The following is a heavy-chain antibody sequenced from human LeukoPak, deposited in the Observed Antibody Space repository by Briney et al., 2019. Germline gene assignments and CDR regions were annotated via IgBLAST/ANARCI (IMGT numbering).Heavy chain of an antibody. V-gene: IGHV4-59*12. Sequence: SETLSLTCSVSGGSISSYYWSWIRQSPGKGLEWIGHIYYSGSTNYNPSLKSRVTISVDTSKNQFSLKLSSVTAADTAVYYCARDPGEYQLLEARYYYYGMDVWGQGTTVTVSS. CDR3: ARDPGEYQLLEARYYYYGMDV. CDR1: GGSISSYY. CDR2: IYYSGST. J-gene: IGHJ6*02. D-gene: IGHD2-2*01.